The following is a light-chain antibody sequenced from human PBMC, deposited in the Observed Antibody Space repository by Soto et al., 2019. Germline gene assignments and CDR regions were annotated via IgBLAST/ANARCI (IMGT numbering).Light chain of an antibody. CDR1: SSNIGAGYD. V-gene: IGLV1-40*01. J-gene: IGLJ1*01. CDR2: GNS. CDR3: QSYDSSLSGSRV. Sequence: QSVLTQPPSVSGAPGQRVTISCTGSSSNIGAGYDVHWYQQLPGTAPKLLIYGNSNRPSGVPDRFSGSKSGTSASLAITGLQAGDEADYYCQSYDSSLSGSRVFRTGTKVTVL.